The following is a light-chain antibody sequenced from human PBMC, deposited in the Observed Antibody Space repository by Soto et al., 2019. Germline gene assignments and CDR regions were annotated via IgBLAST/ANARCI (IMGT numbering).Light chain of an antibody. J-gene: IGKJ4*01. V-gene: IGKV3-20*01. CDR3: QHYGCSPPYT. CDR1: QSISSSF. Sequence: EFVLTQSPGTLSLSAGERATLSCRASQSISSSFLAWYQQKPGQAPRLLIYGASSRGTGIPDRFSGSGSGTDFTFTISRLEPEDFAVYYCQHYGCSPPYTFGGGTKVEIK. CDR2: GAS.